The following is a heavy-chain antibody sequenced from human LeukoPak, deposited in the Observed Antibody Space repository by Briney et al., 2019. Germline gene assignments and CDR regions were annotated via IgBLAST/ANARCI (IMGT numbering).Heavy chain of an antibody. V-gene: IGHV3-30*02. J-gene: IGHJ4*02. CDR1: GFTFSRHG. CDR2: ITYGGGNK. CDR3: VKIDGGWSTFYS. Sequence: GGSLRLSCAASGFTFSRHGMHWVRQAPGKGLDWVAFITYGGGNKYYADSMKGRLTISRANSKNTLYLQMNSMTADDTAVYYCVKIDGGWSTFYSWGQGTLLTVSS. D-gene: IGHD5-24*01.